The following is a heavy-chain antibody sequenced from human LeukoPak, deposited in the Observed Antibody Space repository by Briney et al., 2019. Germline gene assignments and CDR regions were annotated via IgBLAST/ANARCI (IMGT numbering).Heavy chain of an antibody. CDR1: GGSFSGYY. J-gene: IGHJ6*02. D-gene: IGHD2-15*01. Sequence: ETLSLTCAVYGGSFSGYYWSWIRQPPGKGLEWIGEINHSGSTNYNPSLKSRVTISVDTSKNQFSLKLSSVTAADTAVYYCARGVVVVAATPYYYYGMDVWGQGTTVTVSS. V-gene: IGHV4-34*01. CDR3: ARGVVVVAATPYYYYGMDV. CDR2: INHSGST.